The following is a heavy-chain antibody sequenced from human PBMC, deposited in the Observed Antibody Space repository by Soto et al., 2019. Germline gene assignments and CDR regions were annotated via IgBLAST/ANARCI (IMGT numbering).Heavy chain of an antibody. CDR2: INPNSGGT. CDR3: AREGPYSNRAGFDP. Sequence: ASVKVSCKASGYTLTGYYRHWVRQAPGQGLEWMGWINPNSGGTNYAQKFQGWVTMTRDTSISTAYMELSRLRSDDTAVYYCAREGPYSNRAGFDPWGQGTLVTVSS. CDR1: GYTLTGYY. J-gene: IGHJ5*02. V-gene: IGHV1-2*04. D-gene: IGHD6-13*01.